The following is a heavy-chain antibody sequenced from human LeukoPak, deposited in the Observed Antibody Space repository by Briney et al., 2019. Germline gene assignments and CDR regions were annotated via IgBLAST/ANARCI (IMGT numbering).Heavy chain of an antibody. D-gene: IGHD2/OR15-2a*01. CDR3: ARDLAFSRLDY. Sequence: PGGSLRLSCAASGFTFSGFSMSWVRQSPTKGLEWVANIKQDGSERYYVDSVKGRFTISRDNAKNSLSLQMNNLRVEDTAFYYCARDLAFSRLDYWGQGVLVTVSS. J-gene: IGHJ4*02. V-gene: IGHV3-7*01. CDR2: IKQDGSER. CDR1: GFTFSGFS.